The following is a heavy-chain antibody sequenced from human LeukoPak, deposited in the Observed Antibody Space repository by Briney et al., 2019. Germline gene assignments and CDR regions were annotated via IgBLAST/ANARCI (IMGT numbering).Heavy chain of an antibody. V-gene: IGHV1-18*01. J-gene: IGHJ4*02. D-gene: IGHD3-22*01. CDR3: ARARGYYCDSSAGAADY. Sequence: ASVTVSCKASGYTFTSYGISWVRQAPGQGLEWMGWISAYNGNTNYAQKLQGRVTMTTDTSTSTAYMELRSLRSDDTAVYYCARARGYYCDSSAGAADYWGQGTLVTVSS. CDR2: ISAYNGNT. CDR1: GYTFTSYG.